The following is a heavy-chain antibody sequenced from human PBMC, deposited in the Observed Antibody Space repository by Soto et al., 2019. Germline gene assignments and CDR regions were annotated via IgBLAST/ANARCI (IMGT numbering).Heavy chain of an antibody. CDR1: GVSISSSHW. Sequence: QVQLQESGPGLVKSSGTLSLTCAVSGVSISSSHWWTWVRQPPGKGLEWIGEIHYSGTTNYNPPLGGPFTISAHTSTNQFSLILSSVTAADTAVYYCARCAYGSYTFGIDVWGQGTTVTVS. D-gene: IGHD3-3*01. CDR3: ARCAYGSYTFGIDV. CDR2: IHYSGTT. J-gene: IGHJ6*02. V-gene: IGHV4-4*02.